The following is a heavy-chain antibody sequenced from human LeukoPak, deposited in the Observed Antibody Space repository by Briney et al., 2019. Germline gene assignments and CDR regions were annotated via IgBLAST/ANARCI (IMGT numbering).Heavy chain of an antibody. V-gene: IGHV3-53*04. D-gene: IGHD2-21*02. Sequence: PGGSLRLSCAASGSTVSSNYMSWVRQAPGKGLEWVSVIYSGGSTYYADSVKGRFTISRHNSKNTLYLQMNSLRAEDTAVYYCASRSAYCGGDCYRDYWGQGTLVTVSS. CDR3: ASRSAYCGGDCYRDY. CDR1: GSTVSSNY. J-gene: IGHJ4*02. CDR2: IYSGGST.